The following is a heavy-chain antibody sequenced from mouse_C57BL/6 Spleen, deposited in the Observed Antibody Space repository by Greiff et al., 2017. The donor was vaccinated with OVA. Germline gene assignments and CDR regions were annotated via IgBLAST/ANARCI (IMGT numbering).Heavy chain of an antibody. CDR1: GYSFTSYY. V-gene: IGHV1-66*01. D-gene: IGHD1-1*01. Sequence: QVQLQQSGPELVKPGASVKISCKASGYSFTSYYIHWVKQRPGQGLEWIGWIYPGSGNTKYNEKFKGKATLTADTSSSTAYMQLSSLTSEDSAVYYCAREIITTVVAPFGYWGQGTTLTVSS. CDR3: AREIITTVVAPFGY. J-gene: IGHJ2*01. CDR2: IYPGSGNT.